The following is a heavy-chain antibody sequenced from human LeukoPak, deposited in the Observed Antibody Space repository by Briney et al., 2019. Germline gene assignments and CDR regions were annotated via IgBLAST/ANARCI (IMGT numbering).Heavy chain of an antibody. D-gene: IGHD3-22*01. CDR3: AKESGYYLEDAFDI. J-gene: IGHJ3*02. Sequence: GGSLRLSCAASGFTFSSYWMSWVRQAPGKGLEWVANIKQDGSEKYYVDSVKGRFTISRDNSKNTLYLQMNSLRAEDTAVYYCAKESGYYLEDAFDIWGQGTMVTVSS. CDR1: GFTFSSYW. CDR2: IKQDGSEK. V-gene: IGHV3-7*03.